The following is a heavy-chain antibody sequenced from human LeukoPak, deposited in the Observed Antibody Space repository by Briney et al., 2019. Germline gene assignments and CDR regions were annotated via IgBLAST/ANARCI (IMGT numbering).Heavy chain of an antibody. CDR2: INPNSGGT. CDR1: GYTFTGYY. Sequence: ASVKVSCKASGYTFTGYYMHWVRQAPGQGLEWMGWINPNSGGTNYAQKFQGRVTMTRDTSISTAYMELSRLRSDDTAVYYCATAGDAIDSVMIWDFWGQGTLVTVSS. V-gene: IGHV1-2*02. CDR3: ATAGDAIDSVMIWDF. D-gene: IGHD3/OR15-3a*01. J-gene: IGHJ4*02.